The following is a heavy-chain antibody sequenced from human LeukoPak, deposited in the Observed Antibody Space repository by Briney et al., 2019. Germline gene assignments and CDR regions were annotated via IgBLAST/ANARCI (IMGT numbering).Heavy chain of an antibody. CDR1: GYTFTGYY. Sequence: ASVKVSCKASGYTFTGYYIHWVRQAPGQGLEWMGWINPNSGGTNYAQKFQGRVTMTRDTSISTAYMELSRLRPDDTAVYYCARGRTYCSGGSCYLGWGQGTLVTVSS. D-gene: IGHD2-15*01. V-gene: IGHV1-2*02. J-gene: IGHJ4*02. CDR2: INPNSGGT. CDR3: ARGRTYCSGGSCYLG.